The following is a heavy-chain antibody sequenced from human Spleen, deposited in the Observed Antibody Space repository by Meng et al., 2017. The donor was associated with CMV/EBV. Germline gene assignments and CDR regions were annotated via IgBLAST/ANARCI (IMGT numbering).Heavy chain of an antibody. CDR1: GFTFSDYY. CDR2: ISSGSDYT. J-gene: IGHJ4*02. CDR3: ASSVVVPAAYKN. V-gene: IGHV3-11*05. D-gene: IGHD2-2*01. Sequence: QVQLVESRGGLGKPGGSLRLSCAASGFTFSDYYMTWIRQAPGKGLEWISYISSGSDYTNYADSVKGRFTISRDNAKNSLYLQMNSLRAEDTAVYYCASSVVVPAAYKNWGQGTLVTVSS.